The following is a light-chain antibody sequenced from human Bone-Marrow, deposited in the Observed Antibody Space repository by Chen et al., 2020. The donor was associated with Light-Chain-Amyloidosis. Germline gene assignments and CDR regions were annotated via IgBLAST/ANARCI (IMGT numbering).Light chain of an antibody. CDR2: DVD. J-gene: IGLJ2*01. CDR3: GSFTTTSSIV. Sequence: QSALTQPASVSGSPGQSITISCTGTTNDVGRYKYVSWYQQHPGKAPKLLIHDVDSRPSGISDRFSGSQSGNTASLTISGLQADDEADYYCGSFTTTSSIVFGGGTQLTVL. CDR1: TNDVGRYKY. V-gene: IGLV2-14*03.